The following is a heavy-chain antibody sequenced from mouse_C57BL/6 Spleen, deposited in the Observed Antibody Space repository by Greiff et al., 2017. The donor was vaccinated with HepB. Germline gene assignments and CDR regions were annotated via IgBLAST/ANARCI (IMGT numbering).Heavy chain of an antibody. D-gene: IGHD2-2*01. V-gene: IGHV6-6*01. CDR1: GFTFSDAW. J-gene: IGHJ2*01. CDR2: IRNKANNHAT. Sequence: EVMLVESGGGLVQPGGSMKLSCAASGFTFSDAWMDWVRQSPEKGLEWVAEIRNKANNHATYYAESVKGRFTISRDDSKSSVYLQMNSLRAEDTGIYYCTRKERLRPYYFDYWGQGTTLTVSS. CDR3: TRKERLRPYYFDY.